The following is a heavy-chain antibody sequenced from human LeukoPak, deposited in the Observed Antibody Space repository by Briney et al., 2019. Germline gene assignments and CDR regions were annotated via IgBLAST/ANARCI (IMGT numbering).Heavy chain of an antibody. CDR2: IWNDGSKI. J-gene: IGHJ3*02. CDR1: GFTFSSYG. D-gene: IGHD2-2*01. V-gene: IGHV3-33*01. Sequence: GGSLRLSCTPSGFTFSSYGMHWVRQAPGKGLEWVAVIWNDGSKIFYADSVKGRFTISRDNSKNTLYLQMNSLRAEDTAVYYCARSAGFVVVPTAAFDIWGQGTMVTVSS. CDR3: ARSAGFVVVPTAAFDI.